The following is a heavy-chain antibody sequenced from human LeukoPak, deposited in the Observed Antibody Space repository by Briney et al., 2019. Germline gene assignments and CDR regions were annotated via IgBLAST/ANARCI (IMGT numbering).Heavy chain of an antibody. CDR3: ARGPPIYGSGSPQRFYYYGMDV. CDR1: GYTFTSYD. Sequence: ASVKVSCKASGYTFTSYDINWVRQATGQGLEWMGWMNPNSGNTGYAQKFQGRVTMTRNTSISTAYMELSSLRSEDTAVYYCARGPPIYGSGSPQRFYYYGMDVWGQGTTVTVSS. J-gene: IGHJ6*02. V-gene: IGHV1-8*01. CDR2: MNPNSGNT. D-gene: IGHD3-10*01.